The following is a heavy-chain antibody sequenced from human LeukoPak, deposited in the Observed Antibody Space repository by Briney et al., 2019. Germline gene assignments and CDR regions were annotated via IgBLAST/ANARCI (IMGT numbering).Heavy chain of an antibody. CDR1: GGSISNYY. V-gene: IGHV4-59*01. Sequence: SETLSLTCTVSGGSISNYYWSWIRQPPDKELEWIGYIYSSGSTKYNPSLKSRATMSVDTSKNQFSLRLTSVTAADTAVFYCARGGGGGAMGPYWYFDLWGRGTLVTVSS. CDR2: IYSSGST. D-gene: IGHD1-26*01. CDR3: ARGGGGGAMGPYWYFDL. J-gene: IGHJ2*01.